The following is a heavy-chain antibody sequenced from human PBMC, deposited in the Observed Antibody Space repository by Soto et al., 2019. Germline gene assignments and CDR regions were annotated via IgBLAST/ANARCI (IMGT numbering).Heavy chain of an antibody. CDR2: IYWDDDK. J-gene: IGHJ5*02. Sequence: SGPTLVNPTQTLTLTCTFSGFSLSTSGVGVGWIRQPPGKALEWLALIYWDDDKRYSPSLKSRLTITKDTSKNQVVLTMTNMDPVDTATYYCAHSRENVVVVAATENWFDPWGQGTLVTVSS. CDR1: GFSLSTSGVG. V-gene: IGHV2-5*02. D-gene: IGHD2-15*01. CDR3: AHSRENVVVVAATENWFDP.